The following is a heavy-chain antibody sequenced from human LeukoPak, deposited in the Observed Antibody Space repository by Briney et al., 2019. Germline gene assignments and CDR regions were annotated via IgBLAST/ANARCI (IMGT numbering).Heavy chain of an antibody. Sequence: SETLSLTCTVSGGSISSYYWSWIRQPPGKGLEWIGEINHSGSTNYNPSLKSRVTISVDTSKNQFSLKLSSVTAADTAVYYCARVSGPRGGGGPDIVVVPAATSDMALYYFDYWGQGTLVTVSS. CDR2: INHSGST. D-gene: IGHD2-2*01. CDR3: ARVSGPRGGGGPDIVVVPAATSDMALYYFDY. J-gene: IGHJ4*02. V-gene: IGHV4-34*01. CDR1: GGSISSYY.